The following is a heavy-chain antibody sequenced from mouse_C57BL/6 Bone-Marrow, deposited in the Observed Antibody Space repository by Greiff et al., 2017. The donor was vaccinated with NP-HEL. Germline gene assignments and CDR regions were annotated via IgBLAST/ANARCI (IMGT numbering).Heavy chain of an antibody. V-gene: IGHV1-19*01. CDR3: ASSGGYGSDY. CDR2: INPYNGGT. D-gene: IGHD2-2*01. J-gene: IGHJ2*01. CDR1: GYTFTDYY. Sequence: EVQLHQSGPVLVKPGASVKMSCKASGYTFTDYYMNWVKQSHGKSLEWIGVINPYNGGTSYNQKFKGKATLTVDKSSSTAYMELNSLTSEDSAVYYCASSGGYGSDYWGQGTTLTVSS.